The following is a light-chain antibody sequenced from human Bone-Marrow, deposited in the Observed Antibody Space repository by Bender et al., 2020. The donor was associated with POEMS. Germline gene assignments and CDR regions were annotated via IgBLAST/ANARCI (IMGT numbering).Light chain of an antibody. J-gene: IGLJ1*01. CDR1: SRDIGDFNY. CDR3: CSYAGSSTFV. CDR2: AVS. V-gene: IGLV2-23*02. Sequence: QSALTQPASVSGSPGQSITISCTGTSRDIGDFNYVSWYQHHPDRAPKLILFAVSQRPSGVSVRFSGSQSGNTASLTISGLQAEDEADYYCCSYAGSSTFVFGAGSKVTVL.